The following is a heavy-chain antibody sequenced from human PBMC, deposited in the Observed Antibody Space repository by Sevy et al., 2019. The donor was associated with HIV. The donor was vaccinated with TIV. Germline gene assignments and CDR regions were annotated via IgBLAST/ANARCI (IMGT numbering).Heavy chain of an antibody. CDR3: VRGGNYYLSY. CDR2: VFHSVSP. V-gene: IGHV4-4*02. Sequence: SETLSLTCAVSGDSISSTNWWSWVRQPPGKGLEWIGEVFHSVSPSYKNPSLESRVTISVDKSNNQFSLSLTSMTAADTAVYYCVRGGNYYLSYWGPGTLVTVSS. D-gene: IGHD1-26*01. J-gene: IGHJ4*02. CDR1: GDSISSTNW.